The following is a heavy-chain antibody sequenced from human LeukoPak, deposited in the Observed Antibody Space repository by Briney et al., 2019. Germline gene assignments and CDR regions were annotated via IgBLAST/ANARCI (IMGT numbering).Heavy chain of an antibody. CDR1: GFTFSNYG. CDR2: ISYDGSDK. CDR3: AKDYGPKQLVFLDS. V-gene: IGHV3-30*18. J-gene: IGHJ4*02. Sequence: GGSLRLSCAASGFTFSNYGMHWVRQAPGKGLEWVAVISYDGSDKYYADSVKGRFTISRDNSKNTLYVQMNSLRGEDTAVYYCAKDYGPKQLVFLDSWGQGTLVTVSS. D-gene: IGHD6-13*01.